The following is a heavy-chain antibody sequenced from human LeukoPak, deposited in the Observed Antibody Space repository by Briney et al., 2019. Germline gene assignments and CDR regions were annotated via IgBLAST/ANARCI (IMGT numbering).Heavy chain of an antibody. CDR1: GGTFSSYA. V-gene: IGHV1-69*04. D-gene: IGHD3-10*01. CDR3: ARPAGYSYGSGEYY. CDR2: IIPILGIA. Sequence: ASVKVSCNASGGTFSSYAISWVRQAPGQGLEWMGRIIPILGIANYAQKFQGRVTITADKSTSTAYMELSSLRSEDTAVYYCARPAGYSYGSGEYYWGQGTLVTVSS. J-gene: IGHJ4*02.